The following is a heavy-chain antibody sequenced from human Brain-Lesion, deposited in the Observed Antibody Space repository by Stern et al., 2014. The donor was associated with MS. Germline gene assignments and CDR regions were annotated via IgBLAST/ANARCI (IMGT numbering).Heavy chain of an antibody. Sequence: VQLVESGPGLVKPSQTLSLTCTVSGGSISSGSDYWSWIRQPVGKGLEWIGLTHASGSAFYTPSLKSRVTISTDTSMNQFSLELNSATAADTAIYYCASGYRIFDYWGQGILVTVSS. CDR2: THASGSA. D-gene: IGHD5-18*01. CDR3: ASGYRIFDY. V-gene: IGHV4-61*02. CDR1: GGSISSGSDY. J-gene: IGHJ4*02.